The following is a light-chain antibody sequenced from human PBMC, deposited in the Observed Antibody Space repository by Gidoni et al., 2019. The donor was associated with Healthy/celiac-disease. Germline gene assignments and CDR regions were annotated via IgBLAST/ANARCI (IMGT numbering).Light chain of an antibody. V-gene: IGKV3-15*01. Sequence: ERVMTQSPATLSVSRGKRATLSCRASQSVNSNLAWYQQTPGQAPRLLIYGASTRATGIPARFSGSGSGTEFTLTISSLQSEDFAVYYCQQYNNWPPLTTFGQGTRLEIK. J-gene: IGKJ5*01. CDR2: GAS. CDR1: QSVNSN. CDR3: QQYNNWPPLTT.